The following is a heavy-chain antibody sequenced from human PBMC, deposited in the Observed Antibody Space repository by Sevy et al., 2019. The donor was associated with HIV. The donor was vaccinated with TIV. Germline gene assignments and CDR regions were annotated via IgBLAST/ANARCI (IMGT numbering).Heavy chain of an antibody. D-gene: IGHD2-2*02. V-gene: IGHV3-23*01. CDR3: AKVGYCSTTSCYTIYYGMDV. Sequence: GGSLRLSCAASAFTFSTYAMNWVRQAPGKGLEWVSAISGSGGSTYYADSVKGRFTISRDNSKNTLYLQMNSLRAEDTAVYYCAKVGYCSTTSCYTIYYGMDVWGLGTTVTVSS. CDR1: AFTFSTYA. J-gene: IGHJ6*02. CDR2: ISGSGGST.